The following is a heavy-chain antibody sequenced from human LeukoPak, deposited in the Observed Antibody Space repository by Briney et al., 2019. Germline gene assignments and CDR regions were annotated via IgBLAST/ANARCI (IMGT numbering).Heavy chain of an antibody. J-gene: IGHJ3*02. CDR1: GFTFSDYG. CDR3: AKRDRTVTHAFDI. Sequence: GGSLRLSCAASGFTFSDYGMSWVRQAPGKGLQWVSCLSGSGGTTYYADSVKGRFTISRDNSENTLYLQMNSLRAEDTAVYYCAKRDRTVTHAFDIWGQGTMVTVSS. D-gene: IGHD4-17*01. CDR2: LSGSGGTT. V-gene: IGHV3-23*01.